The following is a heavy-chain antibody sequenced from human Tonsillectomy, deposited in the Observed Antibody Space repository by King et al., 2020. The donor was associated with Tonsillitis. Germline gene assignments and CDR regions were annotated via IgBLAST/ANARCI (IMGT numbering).Heavy chain of an antibody. V-gene: IGHV1-2*02. CDR3: ARQGSGFDF. J-gene: IGHJ4*02. CDR2: INPNSGGT. D-gene: IGHD2-15*01. Sequence: QLVQSGAEVKKPGASVKVSCKASGYIFTGYYIHWVRQAPGQGLEWMGWINPNSGGTTYGQKFQGRVTMTSDTANRTAYMELSRLTSDDTAVYYCARQGSGFDFWGQGPLVTVSS. CDR1: GYIFTGYY.